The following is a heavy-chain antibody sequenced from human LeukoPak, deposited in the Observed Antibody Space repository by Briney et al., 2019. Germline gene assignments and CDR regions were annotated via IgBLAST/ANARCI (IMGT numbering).Heavy chain of an antibody. D-gene: IGHD3-9*01. CDR2: IYYSGST. J-gene: IGHJ6*03. CDR1: GGSISSYY. CDR3: ARGSVLRYFDWLLNTNYYYYMDV. Sequence: SETLSLTCTVSGGSISSYYWSWIRQPPGKGLEWIGYIYYSGSTNYNPSLKSRVTISVDTSKNQFSLKLSSVTAADTAVYYCARGSVLRYFDWLLNTNYYYYMDVWGKGTTVTISS. V-gene: IGHV4-59*01.